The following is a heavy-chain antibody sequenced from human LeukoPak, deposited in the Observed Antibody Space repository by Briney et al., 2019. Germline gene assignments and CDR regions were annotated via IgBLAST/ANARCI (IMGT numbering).Heavy chain of an antibody. D-gene: IGHD1-7*01. CDR1: GGSFSGYY. CDR2: INHSGST. CDR3: AGLRTFDY. V-gene: IGHV4-34*01. J-gene: IGHJ4*02. Sequence: KPSETLSLTCAVYGGSFSGYYWSWIRQPPGKGLEWIGEINHSGSTNYNPSLKSRVTISVDTSKTPFSLKLSSVTAADTAVYYCAGLRTFDYWGQGTLVTVSS.